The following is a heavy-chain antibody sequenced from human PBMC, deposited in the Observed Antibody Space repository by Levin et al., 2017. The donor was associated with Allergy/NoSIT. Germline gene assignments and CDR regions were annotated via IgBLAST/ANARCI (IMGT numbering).Heavy chain of an antibody. D-gene: IGHD1-1*01. V-gene: IGHV3-53*01. CDR2: LYSGGTT. J-gene: IGHJ3*02. Sequence: PGGSLRLSCAASGFTVSSNYMSWVRQAPGKGLEWVSTLYSGGTTRYADSVKGRFTISRDNSKNTLYLQMNSLRAEDTAVYYCARGFDWTSRGGFDIWGLGTMVTVSS. CDR1: GFTVSSNY. CDR3: ARGFDWTSRGGFDI.